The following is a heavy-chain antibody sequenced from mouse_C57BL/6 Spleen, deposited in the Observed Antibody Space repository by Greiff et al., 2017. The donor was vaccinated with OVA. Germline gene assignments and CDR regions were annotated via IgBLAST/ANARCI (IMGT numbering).Heavy chain of an antibody. CDR2: ISSGGSYT. V-gene: IGHV5-6*01. CDR3: ARQDESWFAY. J-gene: IGHJ3*01. CDR1: GFTFSSYG. Sequence: EVHLVESGGDLVKPGGSLKLSCAASGFTFSSYGMSWVRQTPDKRLEWVATISSGGSYTYYPDSVKGRFTISRDNAKNTLYLQMSSLKSEDTAMYYCARQDESWFAYWGQGTLVTVSA.